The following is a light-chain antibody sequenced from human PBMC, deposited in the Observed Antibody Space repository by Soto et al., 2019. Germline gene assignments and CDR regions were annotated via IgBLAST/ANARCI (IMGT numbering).Light chain of an antibody. Sequence: QSALTQPASVSASPGQSITISCTGTSSDVGGYDFVSWYQQHPGKAPKLMIYEVSDRPSGVSNRFSGSESGNTASLTISGLQAEDEADYYCSSYTSSSTLVFGGGTQLTVL. V-gene: IGLV2-14*01. CDR2: EVS. J-gene: IGLJ3*02. CDR1: SSDVGGYDF. CDR3: SSYTSSSTLV.